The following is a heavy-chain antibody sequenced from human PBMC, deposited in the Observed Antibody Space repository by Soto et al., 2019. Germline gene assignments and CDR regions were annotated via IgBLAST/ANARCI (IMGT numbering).Heavy chain of an antibody. CDR3: AKAISPLYYYYGLDV. CDR2: ISYDGSNK. D-gene: IGHD2-21*01. Sequence: GGSLRLSCAASGFTFSGYGMHWVRQAPGKGLEWVAVISYDGSNKHYADSVKGRFTISRDKSKNTLYLQMNSLRAEDTAVYYCAKAISPLYYYYGLDVWGQGTTVTVSS. CDR1: GFTFSGYG. V-gene: IGHV3-30*18. J-gene: IGHJ6*02.